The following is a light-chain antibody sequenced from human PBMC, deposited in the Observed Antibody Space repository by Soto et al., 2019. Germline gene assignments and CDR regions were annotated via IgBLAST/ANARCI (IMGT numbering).Light chain of an antibody. V-gene: IGKV1-5*01. CDR3: QQLITYPHP. CDR1: QSISTW. J-gene: IGKJ1*01. CDR2: DAS. Sequence: DIQLTQSPSFLSAAVGDRVTITCRASQSISTWLAWYQQKPGKAPKLLIYDASSLESGVPSRISGSGSGTGFALAISSLQPEDFATYYCQQLITYPHPFGQATELDIK.